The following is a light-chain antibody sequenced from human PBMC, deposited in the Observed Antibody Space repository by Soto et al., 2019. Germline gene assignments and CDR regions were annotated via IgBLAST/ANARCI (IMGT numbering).Light chain of an antibody. Sequence: EPVLTQSPGTLSFSPGERATLSCRTSHSVSASQLAWYQQKPGQAPRLLIYGISKRAAGIPDRFTGSGSGTEFTLTISSLQSEDFAIYYCQQYDDWPPVTFGQGTKVDIK. CDR2: GIS. V-gene: IGKV3-20*01. CDR3: QQYDDWPPVT. J-gene: IGKJ1*01. CDR1: HSVSASQ.